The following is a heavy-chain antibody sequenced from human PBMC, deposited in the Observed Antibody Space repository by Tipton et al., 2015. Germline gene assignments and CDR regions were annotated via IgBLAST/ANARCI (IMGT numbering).Heavy chain of an antibody. CDR1: GGSVSSGSFY. CDR3: ARGHYVSRMDV. CDR2: IHNSGNT. Sequence: TLSLTCTVSGGSVSSGSFYWSWIRQPPGKGLECIGYIHNSGNTDYNPSLKSRVTISVDTSKNQFSLKLSSVTAADTAVYYCARGHYVSRMDVWGQGTTVTVSS. D-gene: IGHD3-10*01. V-gene: IGHV4-61*01. J-gene: IGHJ6*02.